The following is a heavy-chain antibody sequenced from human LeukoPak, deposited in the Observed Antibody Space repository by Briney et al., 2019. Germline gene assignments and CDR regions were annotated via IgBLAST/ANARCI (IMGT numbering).Heavy chain of an antibody. J-gene: IGHJ4*02. CDR3: ARDWIGRGQTPYYFDY. V-gene: IGHV3-30*02. CDR1: GFTFSSYG. D-gene: IGHD2-2*03. CDR2: IRYDGSNK. Sequence: GGSLRLSCAASGFTFSSYGMHWVRQAPGKGLEWVAFIRYDGSNKFYADSVKGRFTISRDNSKSTLYLQMNSLRAEDTAVYYCARDWIGRGQTPYYFDYWGQGTLVTVSS.